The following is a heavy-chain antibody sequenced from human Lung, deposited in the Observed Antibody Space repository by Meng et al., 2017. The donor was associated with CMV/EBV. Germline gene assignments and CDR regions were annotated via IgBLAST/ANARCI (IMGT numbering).Heavy chain of an antibody. Sequence: LXCAASGFTFSDYYMSWIRQAPGKGLEWVSYISSSGSTIYYADSVKGRFTISRDNAKNSLYLQMNSLRAEDTAVYYCARTGTSANYYYYYGMDVXGQGXTVTVSS. CDR1: GFTFSDYY. J-gene: IGHJ6*02. CDR3: ARTGTSANYYYYYGMDV. V-gene: IGHV3-11*01. CDR2: ISSSGSTI. D-gene: IGHD1/OR15-1a*01.